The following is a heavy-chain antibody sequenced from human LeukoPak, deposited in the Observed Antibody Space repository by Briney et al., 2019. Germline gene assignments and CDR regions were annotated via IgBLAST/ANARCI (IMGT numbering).Heavy chain of an antibody. CDR2: IKSKTDGGTI. V-gene: IGHV3-15*01. CDR3: TTVLMWFGELSNVDY. CDR1: GFTFSNAW. J-gene: IGHJ4*02. D-gene: IGHD3-10*01. Sequence: GGSLRLSCAASGFTFSNAWMNWVRQAPGRGLEWVGRIKSKTDGGTIDYVAPVKGRFTISRDDSKNTLYLQMNSLKIEDTAVYYCTTVLMWFGELSNVDYWGQGTLVIVSS.